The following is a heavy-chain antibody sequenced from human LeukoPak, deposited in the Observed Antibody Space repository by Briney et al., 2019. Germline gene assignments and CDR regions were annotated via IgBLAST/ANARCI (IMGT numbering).Heavy chain of an antibody. Sequence: PSETLSLTCTVSGGSISSGGYYWSWIRQHPGKGLEWIGYIYYSGSTYYNPSLKSRVTISVDTSKNQFSLKLSSVTAADTAVYCCAVEGAGTMVRRVIPNWGQGTLVTVSS. CDR3: AVEGAGTMVRRVIPN. D-gene: IGHD3-10*01. CDR1: GGSISSGGYY. J-gene: IGHJ4*02. V-gene: IGHV4-31*03. CDR2: IYYSGST.